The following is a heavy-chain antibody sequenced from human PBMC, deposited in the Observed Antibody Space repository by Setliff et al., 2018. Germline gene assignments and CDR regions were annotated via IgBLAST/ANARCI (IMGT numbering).Heavy chain of an antibody. CDR1: RYTFNSYA. J-gene: IGHJ4*02. Sequence: ASVKVSCKASRYTFNSYAMNWVRQAPGQGLEWMGWINPHSGGTNFPQTFQGRVTMTRDTSNSTDYMDLSRLTSDDTAVYYCAREVLSTVVAWDYWGQGTLVTVSS. V-gene: IGHV1-2*02. CDR2: INPHSGGT. CDR3: AREVLSTVVAWDY. D-gene: IGHD4-17*01.